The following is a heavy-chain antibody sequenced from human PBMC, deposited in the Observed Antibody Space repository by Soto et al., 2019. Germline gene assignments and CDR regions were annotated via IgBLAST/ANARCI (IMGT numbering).Heavy chain of an antibody. CDR1: GYTFTSYG. V-gene: IGHV1-18*01. CDR2: ISAYNGNT. Sequence: ASVKVSCKASGYTFTSYGISWVRQAPGQGLEWMGWISAYNGNTNYAQKLQGRVTMTTDTSTSTAYMELRSLRSDDTAVYYCARDRARFLEWLLDFDYWGQGTLVTVS. J-gene: IGHJ4*02. CDR3: ARDRARFLEWLLDFDY. D-gene: IGHD3-3*01.